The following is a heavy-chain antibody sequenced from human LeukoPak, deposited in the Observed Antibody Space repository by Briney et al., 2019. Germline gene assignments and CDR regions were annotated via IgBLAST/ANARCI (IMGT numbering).Heavy chain of an antibody. CDR2: IYYSGST. J-gene: IGHJ4*02. CDR1: GGSISSSSYY. D-gene: IGHD3-3*01. CDR3: ARHKGYDFWSGYYSSPTNYGNFDY. Sequence: NPSETLSLTCTVSGGSISSSSYYWGWIRQPPGKGLEWIGSIYYSGSTYYNPSLKSRVTISVDTSKNQFSLKLSSVTAADTAVYYCARHKGYDFWSGYYSSPTNYGNFDYWGQGTLVTVSS. V-gene: IGHV4-39*01.